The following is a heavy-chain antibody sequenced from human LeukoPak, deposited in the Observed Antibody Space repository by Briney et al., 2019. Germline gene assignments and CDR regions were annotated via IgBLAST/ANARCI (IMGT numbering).Heavy chain of an antibody. CDR3: ARDRLAYCGGDCYNWFDP. J-gene: IGHJ5*02. CDR1: GGSISSYY. CDR2: IYYSGST. Sequence: PETLSLTCTVSGGSISSYYWSWIRQPPGKGLEWIGYIYYSGSTNYNPSLKSRVTISVDTSKNQFSLKLSSVTAADTAVYYCARDRLAYCGGDCYNWFDPWGQGTLVTVSS. V-gene: IGHV4-59*12. D-gene: IGHD2-21*02.